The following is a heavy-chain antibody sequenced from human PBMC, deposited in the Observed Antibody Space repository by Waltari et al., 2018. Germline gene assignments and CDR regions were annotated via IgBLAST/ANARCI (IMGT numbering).Heavy chain of an antibody. D-gene: IGHD2-21*01. CDR1: DFTVSSNY. CDR3: ARMAIRDAFDI. V-gene: IGHV3-53*01. Sequence: EVQLVESGGGLIQPGGSLSLSCAASDFTVSSNYMSWVRQAPGKGLEWVTVIYGGVNTNSAETVKGRFTISRDNSKNSLHMKMNSLRAEDTAVYYCARMAIRDAFDIWGQGTMVTVSS. CDR2: IYGGVNT. J-gene: IGHJ3*02.